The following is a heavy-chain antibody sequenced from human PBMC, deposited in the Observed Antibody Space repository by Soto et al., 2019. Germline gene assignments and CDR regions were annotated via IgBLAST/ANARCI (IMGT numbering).Heavy chain of an antibody. CDR1: GFTFSAYT. Sequence: QVQLVESGGGVVQPGRSLRLSCAASGFTFSAYTMHWVRQPPGEGLEWVAVISYDGNNERYTDPVKGRFTVSRDNSKSTLYLQMNSLKSEDTAVYYCARDGYRGRSDGFDIWGQGTMVTVSS. V-gene: IGHV3-30-3*01. D-gene: IGHD1-26*01. J-gene: IGHJ3*02. CDR2: ISYDGNNE. CDR3: ARDGYRGRSDGFDI.